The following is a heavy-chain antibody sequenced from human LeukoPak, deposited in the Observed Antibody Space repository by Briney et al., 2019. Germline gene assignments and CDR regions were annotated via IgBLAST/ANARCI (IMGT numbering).Heavy chain of an antibody. Sequence: GKSLRLSCTASGFTFSDSGMHWVRQPPGKGLQWVAHIWYDGSKTYYADSVKGRFTIFRDNGKNTLYLQMNNMRVEDTAVYYCARAMVSGYDWEGHFDSWGLGSLVTVS. CDR3: ARAMVSGYDWEGHFDS. J-gene: IGHJ4*02. V-gene: IGHV3-33*01. CDR1: GFTFSDSG. D-gene: IGHD6-25*01. CDR2: IWYDGSKT.